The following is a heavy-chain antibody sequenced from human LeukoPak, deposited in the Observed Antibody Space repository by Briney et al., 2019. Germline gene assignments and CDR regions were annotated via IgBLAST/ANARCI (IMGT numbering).Heavy chain of an antibody. CDR1: GFSFSNYW. D-gene: IGHD6-13*01. Sequence: PGGSLRLSCAASGFSFSNYWMSWVRQAPGKGLEWVANIKQDGNEKYYVDSVKGRFTISRDNAKNSLYLQMNSLRAEDTAVYYCARHRAAASSSPPDYWGQGTLVTVSS. CDR2: IKQDGNEK. J-gene: IGHJ4*02. V-gene: IGHV3-7*04. CDR3: ARHRAAASSSPPDY.